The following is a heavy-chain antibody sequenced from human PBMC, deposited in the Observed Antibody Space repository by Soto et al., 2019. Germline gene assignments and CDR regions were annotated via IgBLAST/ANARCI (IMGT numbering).Heavy chain of an antibody. CDR1: GVPISSTSYF. D-gene: IGHD6-13*01. CDR3: ARRGYGLDV. J-gene: IGHJ6*02. V-gene: IGHV4-39*01. CDR2: TYLDGRI. Sequence: QVQLQESGPRLVKPSETVSLTCSVSGVPISSTSYFWAWIRQPPGKGLEWIGSTYLDGRISYNPSLESRLTISVYTCTNHYSLTITSVTATDTALYYCARRGYGLDVWGQGTTVKVSS.